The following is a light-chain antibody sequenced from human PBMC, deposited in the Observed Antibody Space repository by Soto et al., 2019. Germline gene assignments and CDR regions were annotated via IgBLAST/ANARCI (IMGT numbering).Light chain of an antibody. J-gene: IGKJ1*01. CDR2: GVS. CDR1: QNVNNNF. Sequence: VLTQSPRTLSLSPGERATLSCRASQNVNNNFVAWYQQKPGQAPSLLIYGVSDRATGVPDRFSGSGSGTDFSLTISRLEPEDFAVYYCQQYNNWPPATFGQGTRVEIK. CDR3: QQYNNWPPAT. V-gene: IGKV3-20*01.